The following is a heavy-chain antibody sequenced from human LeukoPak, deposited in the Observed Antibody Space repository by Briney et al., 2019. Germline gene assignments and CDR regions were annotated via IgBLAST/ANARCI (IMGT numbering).Heavy chain of an antibody. CDR1: GYTFTSYY. CDR2: INHNSGGT. CDR3: ARLAPYYYDSSGYYFDY. Sequence: GASVKVSCKASGYTFTSYYMHWVRQAPGQGLEWMGWINHNSGGTNYAQKFQGRVTMTRDTSISTAYMELSRLRSDDTAVYYCARLAPYYYDSSGYYFDYWGQGTLVTVSS. J-gene: IGHJ4*02. D-gene: IGHD3-22*01. V-gene: IGHV1-2*02.